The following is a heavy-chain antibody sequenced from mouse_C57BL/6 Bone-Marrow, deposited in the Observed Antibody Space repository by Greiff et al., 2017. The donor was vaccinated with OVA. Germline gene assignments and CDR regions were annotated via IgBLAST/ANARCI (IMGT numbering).Heavy chain of an antibody. CDR2: IDPSDSYT. V-gene: IGHV1-69*01. J-gene: IGHJ1*03. D-gene: IGHD2-4*01. Sequence: QVQLQQPGAELVMPGASVKLSCKASGYTFTSYWMHWVKQRPRQGLEWIGEIDPSDSYTNYNQKFKGKSTLTVDKSSSTAYMQLSSLTSEDSAVYYCARSYYDYHWYCDVWGTGTTVTVAS. CDR3: ARSYYDYHWYCDV. CDR1: GYTFTSYW.